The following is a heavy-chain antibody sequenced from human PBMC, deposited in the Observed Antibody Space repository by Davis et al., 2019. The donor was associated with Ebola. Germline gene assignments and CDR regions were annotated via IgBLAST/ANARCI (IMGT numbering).Heavy chain of an antibody. CDR1: GFTFSSYG. CDR2: IWYDGSNK. V-gene: IGHV3-33*01. J-gene: IGHJ4*02. CDR3: ARDPSPHYDSSGTFDY. D-gene: IGHD3-22*01. Sequence: PGGSLRLSCAASGFTFSSYGMHWVRQAPGKGLEWVAVIWYDGSNKYYADSVKGRFTISRDNSKNTLYLQMNSLRAEDTAVYYCARDPSPHYDSSGTFDYWGQGTLVTVSS.